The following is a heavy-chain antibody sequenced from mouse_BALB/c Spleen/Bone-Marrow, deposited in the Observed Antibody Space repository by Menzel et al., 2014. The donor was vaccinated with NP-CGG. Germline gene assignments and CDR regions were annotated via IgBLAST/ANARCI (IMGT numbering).Heavy chain of an antibody. V-gene: IGHV1S30*01. D-gene: IGHD1-1*02. CDR3: AGNYCDYYAMDY. J-gene: IGHJ4*01. Sequence: VQLQQPGPDLVTPGASVKISCKASGYSFTGYYMHWVKQSHGKGLEWIGRVNPNIGGTSYNQKFKGKAILTVDKSSSSVYMERLTPASEDAAVCDSAGNYCDYYAMDYWGQGTSVTVSS. CDR2: VNPNIGGT. CDR1: GYSFTGYY.